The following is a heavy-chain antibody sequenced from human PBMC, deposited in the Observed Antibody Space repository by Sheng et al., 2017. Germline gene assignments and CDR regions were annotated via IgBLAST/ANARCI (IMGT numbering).Heavy chain of an antibody. V-gene: IGHV3-23*04. CDR1: GFTFSSYA. D-gene: IGHD4-17*01. CDR3: AKGLYGDYYYGLDV. CDR2: ISGSGGIT. Sequence: EVQLVESGGGFVQPGGSLRLSCAASGFTFSSYAMSWVRQAPGKGLEWVSAISGSGGITYYADSVKGRFTISRDKSKNTLYLQMNSLGAEDTAVYFCAKGLYGDYYYGLDVWGQGTTVTVSS. J-gene: IGHJ6*02.